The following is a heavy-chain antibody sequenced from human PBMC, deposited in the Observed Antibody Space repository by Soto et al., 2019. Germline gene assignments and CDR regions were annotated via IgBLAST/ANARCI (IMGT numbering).Heavy chain of an antibody. CDR2: ISGGGGTI. V-gene: IGHV3-23*01. CDR3: AKDRGNGDTPNIYSYYGIEV. CDR1: GFSFNAYG. D-gene: IGHD2-21*02. J-gene: IGHJ6*02. Sequence: EVQLLESGGALEQPGGSLTLSCAVSGFSFNAYGMSWVRQAPGMGLEWISFISGGGGTIYYADSVKGRFISSRDNSKSTLYLQMTSLSVDDTAVYYCAKDRGNGDTPNIYSYYGIEVWGQGTTVTVSS.